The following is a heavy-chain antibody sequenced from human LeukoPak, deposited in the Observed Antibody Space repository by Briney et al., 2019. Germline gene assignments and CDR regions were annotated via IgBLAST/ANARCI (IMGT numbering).Heavy chain of an antibody. D-gene: IGHD2/OR15-2a*01. CDR3: ARKTFSDN. J-gene: IGHJ4*02. Sequence: GRSLRLSCAASGFTFSHYWMTWVRQAPGKGLEWVANIKKDGRDNFYVASVTGRSTTYTNNTTSSLYLQMDSQRVENMCLYYCARKTFSDNWGQGTLVTVSS. CDR1: GFTFSHYW. CDR2: IKKDGRDN. V-gene: IGHV3-7*05.